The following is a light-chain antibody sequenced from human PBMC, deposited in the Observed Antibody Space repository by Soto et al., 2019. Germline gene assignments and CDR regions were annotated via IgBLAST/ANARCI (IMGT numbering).Light chain of an antibody. J-gene: IGLJ1*01. V-gene: IGLV2-8*01. CDR3: SSYAASSNV. CDR2: ELN. CDR1: SSDVGGYNY. Sequence: QSVLSQPPSASGSPVQSGAISCTGSSSDVGGYNYVSWYQQHPGKAPKLTIYELNKRPSEVPDRFSGSKSGNTASLIVSGLQAEDEADYYCSSYAASSNVFGTGPKVPVL.